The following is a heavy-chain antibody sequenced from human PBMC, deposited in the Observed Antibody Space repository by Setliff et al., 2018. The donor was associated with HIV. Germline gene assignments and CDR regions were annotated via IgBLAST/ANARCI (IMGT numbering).Heavy chain of an antibody. CDR1: GFTFRSFD. CDR3: AKDRYSSGWSPLDY. J-gene: IGHJ4*02. V-gene: IGHV3-13*01. CDR2: IGTLSDT. D-gene: IGHD6-19*01. Sequence: GGSLRLSCAASGFTFRSFDMHWVRQAPGKGLEWVSCIGTLSDTYYPNSVKGRFTISRDNAKNSLYLQMNGLRAEDTAVYYCAKDRYSSGWSPLDYWGQGTLVTVSS.